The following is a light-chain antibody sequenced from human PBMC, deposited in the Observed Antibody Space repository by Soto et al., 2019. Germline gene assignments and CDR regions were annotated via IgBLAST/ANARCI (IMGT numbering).Light chain of an antibody. CDR2: EVE. Sequence: QSALTQPASVSGSPGQSITVTCTGTSSDVGGYKYVSWYRQHPGKAPKLLIYEVENRPSGVSSRFFGSKSGNTASLTISGLQVEDEADYYCSSFESRGTLVFGTGTNVTV. CDR3: SSFESRGTLV. J-gene: IGLJ1*01. V-gene: IGLV2-14*01. CDR1: SSDVGGYKY.